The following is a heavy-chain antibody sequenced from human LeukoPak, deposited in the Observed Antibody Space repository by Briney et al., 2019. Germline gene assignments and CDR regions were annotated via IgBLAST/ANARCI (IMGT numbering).Heavy chain of an antibody. D-gene: IGHD2-2*01. Sequence: SETLSLTCTVCGGSISSGSYYWSWIRQPGGKGLEWIGRIYTSGSTNYNPSLKSRVTISVDTSKTQFSLKLSSVTAADTAVYYCAKGVVPAAIDPVYYYYMDVWGKGTTVTVSS. CDR1: GGSISSGSYY. J-gene: IGHJ6*03. V-gene: IGHV4-61*02. CDR3: AKGVVPAAIDPVYYYYMDV. CDR2: IYTSGST.